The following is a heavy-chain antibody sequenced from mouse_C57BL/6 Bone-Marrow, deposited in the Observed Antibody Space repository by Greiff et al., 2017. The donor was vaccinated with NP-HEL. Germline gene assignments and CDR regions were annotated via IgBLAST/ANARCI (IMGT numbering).Heavy chain of an antibody. CDR2: INPGSGGT. CDR1: GYAFTNYL. J-gene: IGHJ3*01. Sequence: QVQLQQSGAELVRPGTSVKVSCKASGYAFTNYLIEWVKQRPGQGLEWIGVINPGSGGTTYNEKFKGKATLTADKSSSTAYMQLSSLTFEDSAVYFCARGGIYYDYAWFAYWGQGTLVTVSA. CDR3: ARGGIYYDYAWFAY. V-gene: IGHV1-54*01. D-gene: IGHD2-4*01.